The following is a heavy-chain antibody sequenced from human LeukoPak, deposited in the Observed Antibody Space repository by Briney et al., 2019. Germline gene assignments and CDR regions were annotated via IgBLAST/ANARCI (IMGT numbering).Heavy chain of an antibody. Sequence: WASVKVSCKASGYTFTGYYMHWVRQAPGQGLEWMGWISAYNGNTNYAQKLQGRVTMTTDTSMSTAYMELRSLRSDDTAVYYCAREYSSGWDTTDYWGQGTLVTVSS. J-gene: IGHJ4*02. CDR2: ISAYNGNT. V-gene: IGHV1-18*04. CDR1: GYTFTGYY. CDR3: AREYSSGWDTTDY. D-gene: IGHD6-19*01.